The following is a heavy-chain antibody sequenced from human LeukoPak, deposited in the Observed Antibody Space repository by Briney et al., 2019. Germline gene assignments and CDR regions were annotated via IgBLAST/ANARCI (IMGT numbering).Heavy chain of an antibody. Sequence: PGGSLRLSCAASGFTFSSYSMNWVGQAPGKGLEWVSSISSSSSYIYYADSVKGRFTISRDNAKNSLYLQMNGLRAEDTAFYYCARARGYSFGYFDSWGQGTLVTVS. V-gene: IGHV3-21*04. CDR2: ISSSSSYI. CDR3: ARARGYSFGYFDS. J-gene: IGHJ4*02. CDR1: GFTFSSYS. D-gene: IGHD5-18*01.